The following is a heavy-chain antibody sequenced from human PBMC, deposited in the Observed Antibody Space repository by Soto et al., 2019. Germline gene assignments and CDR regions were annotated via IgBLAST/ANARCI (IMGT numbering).Heavy chain of an antibody. CDR2: ISWNSGSI. D-gene: IGHD3-10*01. J-gene: IGHJ4*02. Sequence: GGSLRLSCAASGFTFDDYAMHWVRQAPGKGLEWVSGISWNSGSIGYADSVKGRFTISRDNAKNSLYLQMNSLRAEDTALYYCATAYPLPRSGSSYFDYWGQGTLVTVSS. V-gene: IGHV3-9*01. CDR3: ATAYPLPRSGSSYFDY. CDR1: GFTFDDYA.